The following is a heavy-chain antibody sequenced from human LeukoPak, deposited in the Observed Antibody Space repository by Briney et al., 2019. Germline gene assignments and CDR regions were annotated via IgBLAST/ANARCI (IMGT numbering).Heavy chain of an antibody. CDR2: INPSGGST. Sequence: ASVKVSCKASGCTFTSYYMHWVRQAPGQGLEWMGIINPSGGSTSYAQKFQGRVTMTRDTSTSTVYMELSSLRSEDTAVYYCARDRNYGDYSRVCMDYWGQGTLVTVSS. J-gene: IGHJ4*02. CDR3: ARDRNYGDYSRVCMDY. CDR1: GCTFTSYY. V-gene: IGHV1-46*01. D-gene: IGHD4-17*01.